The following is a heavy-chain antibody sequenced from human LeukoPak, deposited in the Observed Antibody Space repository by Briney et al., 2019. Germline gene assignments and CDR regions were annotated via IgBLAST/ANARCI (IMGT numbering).Heavy chain of an antibody. CDR1: GGSFSGYY. J-gene: IGHJ6*03. Sequence: SETLSLTCAVYGGSFSGYYWSWIRQPPGKGLEWIGEINHSGSTNYNPSLKSRVTISVDTSKNQFSLKLSSVTAADTAVYYCARGTGLAYSSSWYGTYYYMDVWGKGTTVTVSS. CDR2: INHSGST. D-gene: IGHD6-13*01. CDR3: ARGTGLAYSSSWYGTYYYMDV. V-gene: IGHV4-34*01.